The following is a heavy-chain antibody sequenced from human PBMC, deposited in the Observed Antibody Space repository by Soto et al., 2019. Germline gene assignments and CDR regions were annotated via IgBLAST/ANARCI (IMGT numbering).Heavy chain of an antibody. J-gene: IGHJ4*02. V-gene: IGHV4-59*08. D-gene: IGHD6-13*01. Sequence: SETLSLTCTVSGVSISSYYWSWIRQPPGKGLEWIGYINYSGSTKYSPSLKSRVTISVDTSKNQFSLKLSSVTAADTAVYYCARTTYSSTWFPDYWGQG. CDR3: ARTTYSSTWFPDY. CDR2: INYSGST. CDR1: GVSISSYY.